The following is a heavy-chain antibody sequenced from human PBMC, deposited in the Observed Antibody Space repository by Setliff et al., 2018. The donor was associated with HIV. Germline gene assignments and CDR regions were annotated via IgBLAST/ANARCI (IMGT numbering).Heavy chain of an antibody. V-gene: IGHV4-31*03. CDR2: IYNSGGT. Sequence: TLSLTCTVSGGSVSTGGYYWSWIRQHPGKGLGWIGYIYNSGGTYYNPSLKSRITMSIDTSENQFSLKLSSVTAADTAVYYCARTPQEVVVVAATRPYYYYYMDVWGKGTMVTVSS. J-gene: IGHJ6*03. CDR3: ARTPQEVVVVAATRPYYYYYMDV. D-gene: IGHD2-15*01. CDR1: GGSVSTGGYY.